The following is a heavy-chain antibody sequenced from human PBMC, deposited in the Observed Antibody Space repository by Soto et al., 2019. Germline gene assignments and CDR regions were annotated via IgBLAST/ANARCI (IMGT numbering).Heavy chain of an antibody. J-gene: IGHJ4*02. CDR2: ISGSGGYT. CDR1: GFTFSSYA. CDR3: AKWTVVVVAATRGGYFDY. Sequence: EVHLLESGGGLVQPGGSLRLSCAASGFTFSSYAMSWVHQAPGKGLEWVSVISGSGGYTYYADSVKGRFTISRDNSKNTLYLQMNSLRAEDTAVYYCAKWTVVVVAATRGGYFDYWGQGTLVTVSS. V-gene: IGHV3-23*01. D-gene: IGHD2-15*01.